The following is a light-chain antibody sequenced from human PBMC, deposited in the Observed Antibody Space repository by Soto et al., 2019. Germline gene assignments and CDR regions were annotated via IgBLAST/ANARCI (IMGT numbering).Light chain of an antibody. Sequence: EIVLTQSPVTLSLSPGDRGTLSCRASQSVSGNLAWYRQTPGQAPRLLIYGASTRTTDTPPRFIGAGSGSNFTLTITRVEPADFAVYYCQQYGSSPPITFGQGTRLEIK. CDR3: QQYGSSPPIT. CDR2: GAS. CDR1: QSVSGN. V-gene: IGKV3-20*01. J-gene: IGKJ5*01.